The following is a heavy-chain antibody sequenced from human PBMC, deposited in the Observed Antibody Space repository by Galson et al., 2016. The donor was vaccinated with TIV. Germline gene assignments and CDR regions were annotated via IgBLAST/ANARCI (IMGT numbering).Heavy chain of an antibody. D-gene: IGHD3-3*01. CDR1: GYTFSTYD. CDR3: ARRPTSTIFGVVTWFDP. J-gene: IGHJ5*02. CDR2: MHPKSGDT. V-gene: IGHV1-8*01. Sequence: SVKVSCKASGYTFSTYDINWVRQATGQGLEWMGWMHPKSGDTRYAQKFQGRVTMTRNTSISTASMELSNLRSEDTAAYYCARRPTSTIFGVVTWFDPWGQGTLVTVSS.